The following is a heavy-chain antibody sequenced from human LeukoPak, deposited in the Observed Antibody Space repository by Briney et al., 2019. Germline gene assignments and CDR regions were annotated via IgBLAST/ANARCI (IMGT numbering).Heavy chain of an antibody. D-gene: IGHD2-15*01. V-gene: IGHV4-4*02. Sequence: SETLSLTCGVSGGSISGTNWWRWVRQPPGQGLEWIGEISLRGLTNYNPSLRSRLTMSLDESKNQVPLNLTAVTAADTAVYYCSRESGPFSPFGFWGQGTLVSVHS. J-gene: IGHJ4*02. CDR3: SRESGPFSPFGF. CDR1: GGSISGTNW. CDR2: ISLRGLT.